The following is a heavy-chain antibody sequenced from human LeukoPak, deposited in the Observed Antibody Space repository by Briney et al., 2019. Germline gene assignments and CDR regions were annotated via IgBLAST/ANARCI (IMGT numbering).Heavy chain of an antibody. V-gene: IGHV5-10-1*01. CDR3: ARIDYGDPR. CDR1: GYIFTSYW. D-gene: IGHD4-17*01. Sequence: GESLKISCKGSGYIFTSYWVSWVRQMPGKGLEWMGRIDPSDSYTNYSPSFQGHVTISADKSISTTYLQWSSLKASDTAMYYCARIDYGDPRWGQGTLDTVSS. J-gene: IGHJ4*02. CDR2: IDPSDSYT.